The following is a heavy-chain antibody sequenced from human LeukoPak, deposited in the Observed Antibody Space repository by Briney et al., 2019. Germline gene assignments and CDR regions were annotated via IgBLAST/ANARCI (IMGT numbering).Heavy chain of an antibody. J-gene: IGHJ6*02. Sequence: SVKVSCKASGGSFTSHAISWVRQAPGQGLEWMGRVIPVLDIALYAQKFQGRVTITADKATTAAYMELTSLGSEDTAVYYCARIRTGTTYYYAMDVWGQGTAVTVSS. CDR2: VIPVLDIA. D-gene: IGHD1-1*01. CDR1: GGSFTSHA. V-gene: IGHV1-69*04. CDR3: ARIRTGTTYYYAMDV.